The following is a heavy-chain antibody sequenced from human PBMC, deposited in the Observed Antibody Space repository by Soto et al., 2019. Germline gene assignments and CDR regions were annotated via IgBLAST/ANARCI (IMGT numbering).Heavy chain of an antibody. CDR3: AHKGAYDSSGYYYEPHQPFDY. CDR1: GFSLSTSGVG. Sequence: GSGPTLVNPTQTLTLTCTFSGFSLSTSGVGVGWIRQPPGKALEWLALIYWDDDKRYSPSLKSRLTITKDTSKNQVVLTMTNMDPVDTATYYCAHKGAYDSSGYYYEPHQPFDYWGQGTLVTVSS. CDR2: IYWDDDK. V-gene: IGHV2-5*02. J-gene: IGHJ4*02. D-gene: IGHD3-22*01.